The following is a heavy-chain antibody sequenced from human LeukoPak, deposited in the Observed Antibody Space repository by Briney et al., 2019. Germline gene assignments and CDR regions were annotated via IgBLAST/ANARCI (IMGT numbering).Heavy chain of an antibody. CDR1: GYSISSGYY. D-gene: IGHD1-26*01. CDR3: ARVLLRRWELYFDY. J-gene: IGHJ4*02. V-gene: IGHV4-38-2*02. CDR2: IYHSGST. Sequence: SETLSLTCTVSGYSISSGYYWGWIRQPPGKGLEWIGSIYHSGSTYYNPSLKSRVTISVDTSKNQFSLKLSSVTAADTAVYYCARVLLRRWELYFDYWGQGTLVTVSS.